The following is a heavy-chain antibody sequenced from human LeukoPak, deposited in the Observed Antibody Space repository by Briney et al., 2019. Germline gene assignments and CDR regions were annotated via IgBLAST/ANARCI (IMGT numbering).Heavy chain of an antibody. CDR1: GGSIGSYY. D-gene: IGHD6-13*01. J-gene: IGHJ2*01. CDR2: INHSGST. CDR3: ARQFYSSSWYFDL. Sequence: SETLSLTCTVSGGSIGSYYWSWIRQPPGKGLEWIGEINHSGSTNYNPSLKSRVTISVDTSKNQFSLKLSSVTAADTAVYYCARQFYSSSWYFDLWGRGTLVTVSS. V-gene: IGHV4-34*01.